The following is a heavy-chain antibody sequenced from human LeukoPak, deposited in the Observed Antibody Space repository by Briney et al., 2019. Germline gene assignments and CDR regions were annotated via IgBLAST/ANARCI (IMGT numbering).Heavy chain of an antibody. CDR1: GFTFGSYG. Sequence: GGSLRLSCAATGFTFGSYGMHWVRQAPGKGLDWVAFVRYDGNNPYYSASVKGRFAISRDNSKNTVLLQMNNLRLEDAAVYYCARGSRYGDYPYYCDFWGQGTLVTVSS. J-gene: IGHJ4*02. D-gene: IGHD4-17*01. CDR2: VRYDGNNP. V-gene: IGHV3-30*02. CDR3: ARGSRYGDYPYYCDF.